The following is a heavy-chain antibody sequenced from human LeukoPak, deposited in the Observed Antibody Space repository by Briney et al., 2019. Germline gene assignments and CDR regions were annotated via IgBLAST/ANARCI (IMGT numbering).Heavy chain of an antibody. J-gene: IGHJ4*02. V-gene: IGHV4-61*01. CDR1: GGSVSSGSYY. CDR2: IYYSGST. Sequence: SETLSLTCTVSGGSVSSGSYYWSRIRQPPGKGLEWIGYIYYSGSTNYNPSLKSRVTISVDTSKNQFSLKLSSVTATDTAVYYCASFIAAAGHFDYWGQGTLVTVSS. D-gene: IGHD6-13*01. CDR3: ASFIAAAGHFDY.